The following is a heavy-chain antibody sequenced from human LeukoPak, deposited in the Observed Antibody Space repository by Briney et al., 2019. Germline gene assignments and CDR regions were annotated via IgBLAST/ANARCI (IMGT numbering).Heavy chain of an antibody. Sequence: GGSLRLSCAASGFTFNDYAVNWVRQAPGKGLEWVSVISGGAGGSTYYADSVKGRFTISRDNSKNTLYLQMNSLRAEDTAVYYCAKRGSSSWTQFDYWGQETLVTVSS. V-gene: IGHV3-23*01. CDR1: GFTFNDYA. CDR3: AKRGSSSWTQFDY. CDR2: ISGGAGGST. J-gene: IGHJ4*02. D-gene: IGHD6-13*01.